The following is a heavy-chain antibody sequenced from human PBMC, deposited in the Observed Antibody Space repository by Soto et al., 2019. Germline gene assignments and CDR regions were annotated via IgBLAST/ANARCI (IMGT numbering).Heavy chain of an antibody. CDR2: INSVASYV. V-gene: IGHV3-21*01. D-gene: IGHD7-27*01. CDR1: RFAFSSYS. J-gene: IGHJ6*02. Sequence: QLVESGGGLVKPGGSLRVSCAASRFAFSSYSMHWVRQAPMKGLEWVASINSVASYVYYADSVEGRFTISRDNAKNSVYLQMNSLRAEDTAVYYCTRDRSSFMWGRIRGPYGGLDVWGQGTTVLVS. CDR3: TRDRSSFMWGRIRGPYGGLDV.